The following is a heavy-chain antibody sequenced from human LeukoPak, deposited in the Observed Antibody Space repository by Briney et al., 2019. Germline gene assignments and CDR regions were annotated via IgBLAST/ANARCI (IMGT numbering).Heavy chain of an antibody. V-gene: IGHV4-39*07. CDR3: ARVLAAAGNNWFDP. CDR2: VYSSGST. CDR1: GGSISSSYY. Sequence: PSETLSLTCTVSGGSISSSYYWGWISQPPGKGLEWIGSVYSSGSTYYNPSLKSRVTISVDTSNNQFSLKLSSVTAADTAVYYCARVLAAAGNNWFDPWGQGTLVTVSS. J-gene: IGHJ5*02. D-gene: IGHD6-13*01.